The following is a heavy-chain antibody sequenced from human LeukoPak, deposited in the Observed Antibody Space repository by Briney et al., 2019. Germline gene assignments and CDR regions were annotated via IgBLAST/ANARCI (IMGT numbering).Heavy chain of an antibody. CDR2: IIPILGIA. D-gene: IGHD2-2*01. Sequence: SVKVSCKASGGTFSSYAISWVRQAPGQGIEWMGRIIPILGIANYAQKFQGRVTITADKSTSTAYMELSSLRSEDTAVYYCASPDEDIVVVPAAAYAFDIWGQGTMVTVSS. J-gene: IGHJ3*02. V-gene: IGHV1-69*04. CDR3: ASPDEDIVVVPAAAYAFDI. CDR1: GGTFSSYA.